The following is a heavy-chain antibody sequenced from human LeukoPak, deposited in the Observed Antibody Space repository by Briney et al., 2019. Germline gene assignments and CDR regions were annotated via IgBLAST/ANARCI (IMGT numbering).Heavy chain of an antibody. CDR3: ARHSGSYRDIDY. V-gene: IGHV3-21*01. J-gene: IGHJ4*02. CDR1: GFTVNSNY. D-gene: IGHD1-26*01. Sequence: AGGSLRLSCAASGFTVNSNYMNWVRQAPGKGLEWVSSISSSSSYIYYADSVKGRFTISRDNAKNSLYLQMNSLRAEDTAVYYCARHSGSYRDIDYWGQGTLVTVSS. CDR2: ISSSSSYI.